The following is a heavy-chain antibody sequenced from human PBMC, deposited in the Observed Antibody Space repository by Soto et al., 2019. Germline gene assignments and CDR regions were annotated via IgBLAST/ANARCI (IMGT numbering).Heavy chain of an antibody. CDR3: ARAPPRGIEAPGTWGSGMDV. D-gene: IGHD6-13*01. CDR1: GFSFSSYA. V-gene: IGHV3-30-3*01. J-gene: IGHJ6*02. CDR2: ISYDGVNT. Sequence: QVQVVESGGGVVHPGRSLRLSCAASGFSFSSYAMHWVRQTPGKGLEWVAVISYDGVNTYYADSVKGRFTISRDSSKNTIDLNMNSLSNEDTAVYYCARAPPRGIEAPGTWGSGMDVWGQGTTVTVSS.